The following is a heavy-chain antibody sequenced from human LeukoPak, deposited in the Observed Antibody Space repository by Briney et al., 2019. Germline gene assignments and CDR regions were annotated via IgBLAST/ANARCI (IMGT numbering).Heavy chain of an antibody. Sequence: GGSLRLSCAASGSTFSSYWMSWVRQAPGKGLEWVANIKQDGSEKYYVDSVKGRFTISRDNAKNSLYLQMNSLRAEDTAVYYCARASFTMVRGVIGYWGQGTLVTVSS. CDR2: IKQDGSEK. V-gene: IGHV3-7*01. CDR1: GSTFSSYW. D-gene: IGHD3-10*01. CDR3: ARASFTMVRGVIGY. J-gene: IGHJ4*02.